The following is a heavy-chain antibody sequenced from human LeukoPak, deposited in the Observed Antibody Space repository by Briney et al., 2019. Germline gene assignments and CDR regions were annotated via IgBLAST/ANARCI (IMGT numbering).Heavy chain of an antibody. Sequence: SETLSLTCTVSGGSVSSGSYYWSWIRQPPGKGLEWIGYIYYSGSTNYNPSLKSRVTISVDTSKNQFSPKLSSVTAADTAVYYCARGHPSRYYDFWSGYYSPNRNYYGMDVWGQGTTVTVSS. CDR2: IYYSGST. CDR3: ARGHPSRYYDFWSGYYSPNRNYYGMDV. J-gene: IGHJ6*02. V-gene: IGHV4-61*01. D-gene: IGHD3-3*01. CDR1: GGSVSSGSYY.